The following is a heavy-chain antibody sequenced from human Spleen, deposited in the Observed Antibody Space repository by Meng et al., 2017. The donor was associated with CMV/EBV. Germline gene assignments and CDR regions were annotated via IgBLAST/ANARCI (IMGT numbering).Heavy chain of an antibody. V-gene: IGHV3-30*03. CDR2: ISYDGSNK. CDR1: GFTFSSYS. CDR3: ARDGDSRNWPLYYYGMDV. Sequence: GESLKISCAASGFTFSSYSMNWVRQAPGKGLEWVAVISYDGSNKYYADSVKGRFTISRDNSKNTLYLQMISLRAGDTAVYYCARDGDSRNWPLYYYGMDVWGQGTTVTVSS. J-gene: IGHJ6*02. D-gene: IGHD6-13*01.